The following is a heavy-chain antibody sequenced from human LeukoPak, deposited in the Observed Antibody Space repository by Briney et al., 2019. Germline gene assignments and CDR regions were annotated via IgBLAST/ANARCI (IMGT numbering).Heavy chain of an antibody. CDR2: ISSSGSTI. J-gene: IGHJ6*04. CDR3: AELGITMIGGV. D-gene: IGHD3-10*02. V-gene: IGHV3-48*03. CDR1: GFTFSSYE. Sequence: PGGSLRLSCAASGFTFSSYEMNWVRQAPGKGLEWVSYISSSGSTIYYADSVKGRFTISRDNAKNSLYRQMNSLRAEDMAVYYCAELGITMIGGVWGKGTTVTISS.